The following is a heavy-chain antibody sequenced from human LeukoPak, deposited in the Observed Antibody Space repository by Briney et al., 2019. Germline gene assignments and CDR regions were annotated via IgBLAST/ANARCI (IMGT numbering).Heavy chain of an antibody. V-gene: IGHV3-23*01. D-gene: IGHD6-13*01. CDR3: ATLSVAAGDWDDDF. Sequence: PGGSLRLSCVASGFTFSSYAMSWVRQAPGKGLEWVSGISITGGSTYYTDSVKRRFTISRDNSKNTLYLQMNSLRVEDTAVYYCATLSVAAGDWDDDFWGQGTLLTVSS. J-gene: IGHJ4*02. CDR2: ISITGGST. CDR1: GFTFSSYA.